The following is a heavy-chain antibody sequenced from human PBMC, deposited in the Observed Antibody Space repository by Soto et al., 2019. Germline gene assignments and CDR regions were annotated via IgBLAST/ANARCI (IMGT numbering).Heavy chain of an antibody. V-gene: IGHV4-59*01. J-gene: IGHJ4*02. CDR3: ARSIAVPSSHIDH. D-gene: IGHD6-6*01. CDR2: VYYTGST. Sequence: QVQLQESGPGLVKPSETLSLTCRVSGGSMSGYYWSWIRQAPGKGLEWIGYVYYTGSTTYNPSLQSRVTISVDTSNQPFSLSLRLATAADTAVFFCARSIAVPSSHIDHWGQGIRVTVSS. CDR1: GGSMSGYY.